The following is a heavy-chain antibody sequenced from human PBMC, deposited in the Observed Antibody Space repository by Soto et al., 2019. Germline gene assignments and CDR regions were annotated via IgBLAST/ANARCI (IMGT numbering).Heavy chain of an antibody. J-gene: IGHJ4*02. V-gene: IGHV4-4*02. CDR1: GASISSVYW. CDR3: ARYSAVSGTYYFDY. CDR2: ISQRGSA. D-gene: IGHD6-13*01. Sequence: QVHLQESGPGLVKPSGTLSLTCDVSGASISSVYWWSWVRQSPGKGLEWIGEISQRGSANYRPSLKSRVTLSLDTSKNQFSRRLTSVTAADPAVYYCARYSAVSGTYYFDYWGQGTLVTVSS.